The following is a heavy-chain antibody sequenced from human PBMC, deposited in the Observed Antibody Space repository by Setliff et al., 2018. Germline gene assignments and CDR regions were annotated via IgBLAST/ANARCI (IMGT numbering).Heavy chain of an antibody. J-gene: IGHJ4*02. CDR3: ARGRTTVTFDY. V-gene: IGHV4-39*01. Sequence: SETLSLTCTVSGGSISSSSYYWGWIRQPPGKGLEWIGSIYYSGSTYYNPSLKSRVTISVDTSKNQFSLKLSSVTAADTAVYYCARGRTTVTFDYWGQGTLVTVSS. CDR1: GGSISSSSYY. CDR2: IYYSGST. D-gene: IGHD4-17*01.